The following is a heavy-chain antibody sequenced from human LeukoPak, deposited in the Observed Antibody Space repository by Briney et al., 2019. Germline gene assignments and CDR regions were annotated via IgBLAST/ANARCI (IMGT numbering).Heavy chain of an antibody. Sequence: SVKVSCKASGGTFSSYAISWVRQAPGQGLEWMGGLIPIFGTANYAQKFQGRVTITADESTSTAYMELSSLRSEDTAVYYCAREEESGLRYFDRAHWFDLWGQGTLVTVSS. CDR3: AREEESGLRYFDRAHWFDL. CDR1: GGTFSSYA. D-gene: IGHD3-9*01. CDR2: LIPIFGTA. J-gene: IGHJ5*02. V-gene: IGHV1-69*13.